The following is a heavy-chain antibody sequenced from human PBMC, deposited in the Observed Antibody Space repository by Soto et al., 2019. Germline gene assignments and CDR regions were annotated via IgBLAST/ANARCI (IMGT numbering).Heavy chain of an antibody. CDR3: AKAISGWYYDY. CDR2: ISYDGSNK. V-gene: IGHV3-30*18. Sequence: QVQLVESGGGVVQPGRSLRLSCAASGFTFSSYAMHWVRQAPGKGLEWVAVISYDGSNKYYADSVKGRFTISRDNSKNTLYLQMNSLRADDTAVYYCAKAISGWYYDYWGPGTLVTVSS. J-gene: IGHJ4*02. D-gene: IGHD6-19*01. CDR1: GFTFSSYA.